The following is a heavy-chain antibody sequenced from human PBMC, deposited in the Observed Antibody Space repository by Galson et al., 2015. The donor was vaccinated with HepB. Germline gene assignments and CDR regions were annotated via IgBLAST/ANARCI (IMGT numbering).Heavy chain of an antibody. CDR1: GYSFTSYW. J-gene: IGHJ4*02. Sequence: QSGAEVKKPGESLKISCKGSGYSFTSYWIGWVRQMPGKGLEWMGIIYPGDSDTRYSPSFQGQVTISADKSISTAYLQWSSLKASDTAMYYCARLGLDSMGGQWLGHFDYWGQGTLVTVSS. V-gene: IGHV5-51*03. CDR2: IYPGDSDT. D-gene: IGHD6-19*01. CDR3: ARLGLDSMGGQWLGHFDY.